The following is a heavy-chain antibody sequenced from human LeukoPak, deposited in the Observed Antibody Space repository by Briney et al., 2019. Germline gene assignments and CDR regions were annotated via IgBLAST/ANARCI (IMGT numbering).Heavy chain of an antibody. J-gene: IGHJ4*02. CDR1: GFTLSSNA. Sequence: GGSLRLSCAASGFTLSSNAMTWVRQAPGKGLEWVSAISGSGGSTYYAASVKGRFTFSRDNSKDTLYLQMNSLRAEDTAVYYCATGGQWPNGRSDYWGQGTLVTVSS. V-gene: IGHV3-23*01. D-gene: IGHD6-19*01. CDR3: ATGGQWPNGRSDY. CDR2: ISGSGGST.